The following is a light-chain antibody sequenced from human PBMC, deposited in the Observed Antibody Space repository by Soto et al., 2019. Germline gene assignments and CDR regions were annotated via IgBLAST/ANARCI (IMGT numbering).Light chain of an antibody. CDR2: TAP. V-gene: IGKV1-12*02. CDR3: QQAASFPFT. J-gene: IGKJ3*01. CDR1: QPIKTC. Sequence: DINLTKSPAPVSETVGDGFTSSFRAMQPIKTCLAWYQQKPGKAPKPLFYTAPTLETGVPSRFSGSGAGTDFPLTISSLQPEDAAIYSCQQAASFPFTFGPGAKV.